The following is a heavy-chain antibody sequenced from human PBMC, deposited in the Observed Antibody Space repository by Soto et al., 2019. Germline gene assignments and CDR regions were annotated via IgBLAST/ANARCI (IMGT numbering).Heavy chain of an antibody. Sequence: GGSLRLSCAVSGFIFSNYPMSWVLQAPGKGLEWVSSVSPSGSNTYYADSVKGRFTMSRDNSDNRLHLQMNSLTAEDTAVYFCARRDSSGWYSLDYWGQGTLVTVSS. CDR3: ARRDSSGWYSLDY. D-gene: IGHD6-19*01. CDR2: VSPSGSNT. J-gene: IGHJ4*02. CDR1: GFIFSNYP. V-gene: IGHV3-23*01.